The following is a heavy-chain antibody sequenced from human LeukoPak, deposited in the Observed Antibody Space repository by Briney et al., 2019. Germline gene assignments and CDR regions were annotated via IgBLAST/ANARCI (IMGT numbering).Heavy chain of an antibody. D-gene: IGHD6-19*01. V-gene: IGHV1-8*01. CDR3: ARDGGSGWHYYYGMDV. Sequence: ASVKVSCKASGYTFTSYDINWVRQATGQGLEWMGWMNPNSGNTGYAQKFQGRVTITADESTSTAYMELSSLRSEDTAVYYCARDGGSGWHYYYGMDVWGQGTTVTVSS. J-gene: IGHJ6*02. CDR2: MNPNSGNT. CDR1: GYTFTSYD.